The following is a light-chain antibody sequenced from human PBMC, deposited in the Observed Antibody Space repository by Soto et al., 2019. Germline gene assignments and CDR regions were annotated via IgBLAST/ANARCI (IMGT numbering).Light chain of an antibody. Sequence: QSVLTQPPSASGTPGQRVTISCSGSSSNIGSRSVNWYQQLPGTAPKLLIHNNNQWPSGVPDRFSGSKSGTSASLAISGLHSEYEADYYCASFDDSLTGVVFGGGTQLTVL. CDR3: ASFDDSLTGVV. CDR1: SSNIGSRS. J-gene: IGLJ2*01. CDR2: NNN. V-gene: IGLV1-44*01.